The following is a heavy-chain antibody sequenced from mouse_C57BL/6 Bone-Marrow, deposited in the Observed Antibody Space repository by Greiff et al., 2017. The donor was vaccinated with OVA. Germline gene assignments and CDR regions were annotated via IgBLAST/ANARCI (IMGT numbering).Heavy chain of an antibody. CDR1: GYTFTSYW. Sequence: QVQLQQPGAELVKPGASVKLSCKASGYTFTSYWMHWVKQRPGQGLEWIGMIHPNSGSTNYNEKFKSKATLTVDKSSSTAYMQLSSLTSEDSAVYYCARQLRLRYCDYWGQGTTLTVSS. D-gene: IGHD3-2*02. CDR3: ARQLRLRYCDY. J-gene: IGHJ2*01. CDR2: IHPNSGST. V-gene: IGHV1-64*01.